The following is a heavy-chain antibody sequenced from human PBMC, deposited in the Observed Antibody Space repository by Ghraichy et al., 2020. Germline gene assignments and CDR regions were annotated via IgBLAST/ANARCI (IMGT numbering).Heavy chain of an antibody. CDR1: GYSFTSYW. J-gene: IGHJ3*02. Sequence: GESLNISCKGSGYSFTSYWISWVRQMPGKGLEWMGRIDPSDSYTNYSPSFQGHVTISADKSISTAYLQWSSLKASDIAMYYCARSRGGTHDAFDIWGQGTMVTVSS. CDR3: ARSRGGTHDAFDI. D-gene: IGHD3-10*01. CDR2: IDPSDSYT. V-gene: IGHV5-10-1*01.